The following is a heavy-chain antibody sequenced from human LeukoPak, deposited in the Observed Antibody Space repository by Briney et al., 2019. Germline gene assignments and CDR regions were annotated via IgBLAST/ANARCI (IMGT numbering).Heavy chain of an antibody. CDR3: VRLLGKRYFDY. CDR2: MYNSEST. D-gene: IGHD3-16*01. Sequence: SETLSLTCTVSGGSTSGYYWGWIRQPPGKGLECIAHMYNSESTNYNPSLKSRVTISVDTSKNLFSLRLSSVTAADTAVYYCVRLLGKRYFDYWGQGTLVTVSS. V-gene: IGHV4-59*01. J-gene: IGHJ4*02. CDR1: GGSTSGYY.